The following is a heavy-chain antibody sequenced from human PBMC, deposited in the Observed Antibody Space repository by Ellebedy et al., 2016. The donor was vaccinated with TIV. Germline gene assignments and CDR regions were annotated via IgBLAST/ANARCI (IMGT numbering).Heavy chain of an antibody. CDR3: ARGKGPGSFLVDF. CDR1: GFTFSNYA. Sequence: GESLKISCVASGFTFSNYAMGWVRQAPGKGLEWVSSISSSGAYRCHADSMEGRFTVSRDNPKSTVYLQMNSLRAEDTALYFCARGKGPGSFLVDFWGQGTLVTVSS. CDR2: ISSSGAYR. V-gene: IGHV3-23*01. J-gene: IGHJ4*02.